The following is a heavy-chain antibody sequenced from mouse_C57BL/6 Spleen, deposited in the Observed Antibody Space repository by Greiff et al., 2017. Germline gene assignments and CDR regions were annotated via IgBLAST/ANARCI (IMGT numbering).Heavy chain of an antibody. V-gene: IGHV1-82*01. D-gene: IGHD1-1*01. CDR2: IYPGDGDT. J-gene: IGHJ2*01. CDR3: ARSEDYGLDY. CDR1: GYAFSSSW. Sequence: VQLQQSGPELVKPGASVKISCKACGYAFSSSWMNWVKQRPGKGLEWIGRIYPGDGDTNYNGKFKGKATLTADKSSSTAYMQLSSLTSEDSAVYFCARSEDYGLDYWGQGTTLTVSS.